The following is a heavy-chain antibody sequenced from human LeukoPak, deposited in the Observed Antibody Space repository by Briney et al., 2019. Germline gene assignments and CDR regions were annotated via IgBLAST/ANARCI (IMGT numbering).Heavy chain of an antibody. J-gene: IGHJ4*02. CDR3: ARDQSPNYDFWSGYCFDY. Sequence: GGSLRLSCAASGFTFSSYSMNWVRQAPGKGLEWVSYISSSSSTIYYADSVKGRFTISRDNAKNSLYLQMNSLRAEDTAVYYCARDQSPNYDFWSGYCFDYWGQGTLVTVSS. D-gene: IGHD3-3*01. CDR1: GFTFSSYS. CDR2: ISSSSSTI. V-gene: IGHV3-48*01.